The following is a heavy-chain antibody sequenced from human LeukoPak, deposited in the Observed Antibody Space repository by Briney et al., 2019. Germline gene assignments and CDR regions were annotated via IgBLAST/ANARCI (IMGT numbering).Heavy chain of an antibody. J-gene: IGHJ4*02. D-gene: IGHD2-21*02. CDR2: IYYSGST. Sequence: SETLSLTCTVSGGSISSNSYYWGWIRQPLGKGLEWIGSIYYSGSTYYNPSLKSRVTISVDTSKNQFSLKLSSVTAADTAVYYCARQRSAYCGGDCYSDFDYWGQGTLVTVSS. V-gene: IGHV4-39*01. CDR3: ARQRSAYCGGDCYSDFDY. CDR1: GGSISSNSYY.